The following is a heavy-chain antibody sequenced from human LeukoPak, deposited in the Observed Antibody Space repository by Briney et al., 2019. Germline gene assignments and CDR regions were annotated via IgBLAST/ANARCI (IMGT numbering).Heavy chain of an antibody. V-gene: IGHV3-74*01. CDR3: ARGLVPADYYFDS. Sequence: GGSLRLSCAASGFTFSTYWMHWVRQAPGKGLEWVSRITSDGSSTSYAGSVKGRFTIFRDNAKNTLYLQMNSLRAEDTAVYYCARGLVPADYYFDSWGQGTLVTVSS. D-gene: IGHD2-2*01. CDR1: GFTFSTYW. J-gene: IGHJ4*02. CDR2: ITSDGSST.